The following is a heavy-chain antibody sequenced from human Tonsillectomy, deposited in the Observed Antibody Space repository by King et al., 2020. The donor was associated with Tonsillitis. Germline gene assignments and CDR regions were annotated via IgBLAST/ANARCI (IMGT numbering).Heavy chain of an antibody. D-gene: IGHD6-19*01. CDR1: GFTFSDYA. Sequence: VQLVESGGGVVQPGRSLKLSCAASGFTFSDYAMHWVRQTPGKGPQWVAVISSDGNTEIYADSVKGRFTISRDNSKNTLYLQMNSLAPEDTAMYFCARDQSGGGSGWYVAYWGQGTLVTVSS. CDR3: ARDQSGGGSGWYVAY. V-gene: IGHV3-30-3*01. J-gene: IGHJ4*02. CDR2: ISSDGNTE.